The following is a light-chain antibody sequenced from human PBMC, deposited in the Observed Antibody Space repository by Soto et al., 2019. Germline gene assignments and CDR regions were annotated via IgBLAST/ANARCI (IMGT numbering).Light chain of an antibody. CDR3: QVWDSSSDHVV. CDR1: DIGSKS. CDR2: DDS. V-gene: IGLV3-21*02. J-gene: IGLJ2*01. Sequence: YELTQPPSVSVAPGQTARGTCGLRDIGSKSVHWYQQKPGQAPVLVVYDDSDRPSGIPERFSGSNSGNTATLTISRVEAGDEADYYCQVWDSSSDHVVFGGGTQLTVL.